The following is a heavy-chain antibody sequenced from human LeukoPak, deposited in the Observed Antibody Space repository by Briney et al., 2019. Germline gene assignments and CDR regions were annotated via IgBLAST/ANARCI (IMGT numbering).Heavy chain of an antibody. V-gene: IGHV3-23*01. CDR1: GFTFSIYA. CDR2: INGIGGST. J-gene: IGHJ4*02. D-gene: IGHD6-13*01. CDR3: AREEYSSSWSSGRTDYYFDY. Sequence: GGSLRLSCAPSGFTFSIYAMSWVRPAPGKGLEGVSAINGIGGSTYYADSVKGRFTISRDNSKNTLYLQLNSLRAEDTAVYYCAREEYSSSWSSGRTDYYFDYWGQGTLVTVSS.